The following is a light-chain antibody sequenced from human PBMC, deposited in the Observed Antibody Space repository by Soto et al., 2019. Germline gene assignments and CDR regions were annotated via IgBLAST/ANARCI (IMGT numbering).Light chain of an antibody. J-gene: IGLJ1*01. CDR1: YSNVGANP. V-gene: IGLV1-44*01. CDR3: ASWDDTLNDYV. Sequence: QSVLTQPPSASGTPGQTVTISCSGSYSNVGANPVSWYQQVPGRAPQLLIYSNNQRPAGVPGRFPGSRSDTSASLSISGLQSADEVDYYCASWDDTLNDYVFGTGTKVTV. CDR2: SNN.